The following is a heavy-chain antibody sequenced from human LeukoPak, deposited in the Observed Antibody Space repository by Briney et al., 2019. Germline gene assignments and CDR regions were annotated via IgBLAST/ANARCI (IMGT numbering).Heavy chain of an antibody. V-gene: IGHV4-38-2*02. CDR2: IYHSGST. CDR3: ARASITMVRGVIIGLLYAFNI. J-gene: IGHJ3*02. Sequence: SETLSLTCTVSGYSISSGYYWGWIRQPPGKGLEWIGSIYHSGSTYYNPSLKSRVTISVDTSKNQFSLKLSSVTAADTAVYYCARASITMVRGVIIGLLYAFNIWGQGTMVTVSS. CDR1: GYSISSGYY. D-gene: IGHD3-10*01.